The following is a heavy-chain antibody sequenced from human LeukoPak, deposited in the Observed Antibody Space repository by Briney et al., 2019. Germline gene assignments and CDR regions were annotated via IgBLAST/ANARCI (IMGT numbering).Heavy chain of an antibody. CDR2: INPSGGST. D-gene: IGHD6-19*01. J-gene: IGHJ4*02. CDR3: ARGAAVAGPSPSSFDY. CDR1: GYTFTSYY. Sequence: GASVKVSCTASGYTFTSYYMHWVRQAPGQGLEWMGIINPSGGSTSYAQKFQGRVTMTRDTSTSTVYMELSSLRSEDTAVYYCARGAAVAGPSPSSFDYWGQGTLVTVSS. V-gene: IGHV1-46*01.